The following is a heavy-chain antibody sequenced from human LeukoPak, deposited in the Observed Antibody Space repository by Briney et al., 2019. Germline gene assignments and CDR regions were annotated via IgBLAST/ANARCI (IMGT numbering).Heavy chain of an antibody. D-gene: IGHD3-10*01. Sequence: TVGSLRLSCAASGFIFSNFVMHWVRQAPGEGLVWVSHIPTDETPTNYADSVQGRYTISRDNAKNTLYLHKKNLRAEETALYYSARDHYFKIDYWGQGTLVTVSS. CDR1: GFIFSNFV. CDR3: ARDHYFKIDY. J-gene: IGHJ4*02. CDR2: IPTDETPT. V-gene: IGHV3-74*01.